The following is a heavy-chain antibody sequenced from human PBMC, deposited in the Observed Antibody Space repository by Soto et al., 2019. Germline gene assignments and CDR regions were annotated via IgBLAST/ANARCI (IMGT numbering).Heavy chain of an antibody. J-gene: IGHJ3*02. CDR2: ISASGGNT. CDR3: AHPRGYGVFDAYDI. Sequence: EGQLLESGGGLVQPGGSLRVSCAASGFTFSTYAMSWVHQAPGKGLEWVSAISASGGNTYYADSVKGRFTISRDNSMNALYLQMNSLRIEDTAVYYCAHPRGYGVFDAYDIWGQGTMVTVSS. D-gene: IGHD4-17*01. CDR1: GFTFSTYA. V-gene: IGHV3-23*01.